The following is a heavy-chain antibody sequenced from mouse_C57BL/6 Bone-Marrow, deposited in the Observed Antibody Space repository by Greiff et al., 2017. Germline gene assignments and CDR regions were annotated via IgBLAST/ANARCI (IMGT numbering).Heavy chain of an antibody. CDR3: ARSITTVVATRDWYFCV. V-gene: IGHV1-55*01. Sequence: QVQLQQPGAELVKPGASVKMSCKASGYTFTSYWITWVKQRPGQGLEWIGDIYPGSGSTNYNEKFKSKATLTVDTSSSTAYLQLSCLTSEASAVYYCARSITTVVATRDWYFCVRGTGTTVTVAS. CDR2: IYPGSGST. CDR1: GYTFTSYW. J-gene: IGHJ1*03. D-gene: IGHD1-1*01.